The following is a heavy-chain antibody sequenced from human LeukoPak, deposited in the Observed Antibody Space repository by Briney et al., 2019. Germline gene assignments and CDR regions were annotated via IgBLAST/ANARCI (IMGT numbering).Heavy chain of an antibody. J-gene: IGHJ6*03. Sequence: SETLSLTCSVSGGAISNYYWSWLRQPAGKGLEWIGRIYTSGNTNYNPSLKSRVTMSVDTSRNQFSLKLSSVTAADTAVYYCARGGGIPDPDYYYYYYMDVWGKGTKVTVSS. CDR3: ARGGGIPDPDYYYYYYMDV. CDR1: GGAISNYY. D-gene: IGHD2-2*02. CDR2: IYTSGNT. V-gene: IGHV4-4*07.